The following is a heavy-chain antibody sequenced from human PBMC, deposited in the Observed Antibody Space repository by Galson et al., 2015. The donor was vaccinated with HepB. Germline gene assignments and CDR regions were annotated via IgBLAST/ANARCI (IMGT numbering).Heavy chain of an antibody. Sequence: SVKVSCKASGYTFTSYYLHWVRQAPGQGLEWMGIINPTDSSTSYAQKFQGRVTMTRDTSTSTVYMDLRSLRSEDTAVYYCARDPGIADRDDAFDIWGQGTVVTVSS. CDR2: INPTDSST. CDR3: ARDPGIADRDDAFDI. CDR1: GYTFTSYY. V-gene: IGHV1-46*01. D-gene: IGHD6-13*01. J-gene: IGHJ3*02.